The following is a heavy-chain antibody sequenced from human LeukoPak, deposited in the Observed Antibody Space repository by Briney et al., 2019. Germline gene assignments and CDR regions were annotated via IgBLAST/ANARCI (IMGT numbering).Heavy chain of an antibody. Sequence: PSETLSLTCAVYGGSFSGYYWSWIRQPPGKGLEWIGEINHSGSTNYNPSLKSRVTISVDTSKNQFSLKLSSVTAADTAVYYCARGRFLSASGFGYYDSSGYYLSGVFDYWGQGTLVTVSS. V-gene: IGHV4-34*01. D-gene: IGHD3-22*01. CDR3: ARGRFLSASGFGYYDSSGYYLSGVFDY. J-gene: IGHJ4*02. CDR1: GGSFSGYY. CDR2: INHSGST.